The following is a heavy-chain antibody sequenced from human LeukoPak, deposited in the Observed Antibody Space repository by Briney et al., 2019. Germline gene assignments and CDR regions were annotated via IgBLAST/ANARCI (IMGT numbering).Heavy chain of an antibody. V-gene: IGHV3-21*01. J-gene: IGHJ4*02. D-gene: IGHD2-15*01. CDR3: VRPELPGWSVLFDF. CDR2: ITTSSSYI. CDR1: GFTFSTYT. Sequence: GGSLRLSCAASGFTFSTYTMNWVRQAPGKGLEWVSSITTSSSYIYYADSVKGRFTISRDNAKNSLYLQMNSLRAEDTGVYFCVRPELPGWSVLFDFWGQGTLVTVSS.